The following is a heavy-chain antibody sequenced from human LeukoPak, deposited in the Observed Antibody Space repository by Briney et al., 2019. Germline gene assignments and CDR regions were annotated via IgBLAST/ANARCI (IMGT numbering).Heavy chain of an antibody. CDR1: GYTFTGYY. V-gene: IGHV1-2*02. J-gene: IGHJ5*02. Sequence: ASVKVSCKASGYTFTGYYMHWVRQAPGQGLEWMGWINPNSGGTNYAQKLQGRVTMTTDTFTSTAYMELRSLRSDDTAVYYCARVYTDYYDTDNWFDPWGQGTLVTVSS. CDR2: INPNSGGT. D-gene: IGHD3-22*01. CDR3: ARVYTDYYDTDNWFDP.